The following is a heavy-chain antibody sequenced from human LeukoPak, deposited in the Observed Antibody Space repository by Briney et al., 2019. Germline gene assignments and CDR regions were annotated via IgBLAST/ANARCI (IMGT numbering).Heavy chain of an antibody. CDR1: GFNFEDYG. Sequence: GGSLRLSCVASGFNFEDYGMSWVRQAPGKGLEWVSVIYSGGSTYYAGSVKGRFIISRDKSKNTLYLQMNSLRGEDTAIYYCARYFQPGTSNWFDPWGQGTLVTVSS. V-gene: IGHV3-66*01. D-gene: IGHD3-10*01. CDR3: ARYFQPGTSNWFDP. J-gene: IGHJ5*02. CDR2: IYSGGST.